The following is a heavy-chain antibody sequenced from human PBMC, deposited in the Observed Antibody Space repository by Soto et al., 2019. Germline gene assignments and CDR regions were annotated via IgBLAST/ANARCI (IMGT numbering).Heavy chain of an antibody. Sequence: GGSLRLSCAASGFSFSTYAMSWVRQAPGKGLEWVSGISGSGGTTYYADSVKGRFTISRDNSKNMLYLQVNSLRAEDTAVYYCAKDQAAAGTISRYFQHWGQGTLVTVSS. D-gene: IGHD6-13*01. CDR2: ISGSGGTT. CDR3: AKDQAAAGTISRYFQH. V-gene: IGHV3-23*01. J-gene: IGHJ1*01. CDR1: GFSFSTYA.